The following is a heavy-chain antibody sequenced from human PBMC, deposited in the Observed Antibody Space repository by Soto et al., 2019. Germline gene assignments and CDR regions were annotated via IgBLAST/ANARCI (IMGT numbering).Heavy chain of an antibody. D-gene: IGHD2-2*02. CDR1: GYTFTSYA. Sequence: QVQLVQSGAEVKKPGASVKVSCKASGYTFTSYAMHWVRQAPGQRLEWMGWINAGNGNTKYSQKFQGRATINRDTSENTAYKELSSLRSEDTAVYYYASYFPVPAAIGYWGQETLVTVSS. CDR3: ASYFPVPAAIGY. V-gene: IGHV1-3*01. CDR2: INAGNGNT. J-gene: IGHJ4*02.